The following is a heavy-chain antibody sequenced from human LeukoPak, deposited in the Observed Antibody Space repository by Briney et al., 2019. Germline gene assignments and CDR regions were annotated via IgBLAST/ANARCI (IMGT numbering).Heavy chain of an antibody. Sequence: SGGSLRLSCAASGSTFSSYAMSWVRQAPGKGLEWVSAISGSGGGTYYADSVKGRFTISRDNSKNTLYLQMNSLRAEDTAVYYCATRGWPLRYFDWLSDAFDIWGQGTMVTVSS. J-gene: IGHJ3*02. CDR1: GSTFSSYA. CDR2: ISGSGGGT. D-gene: IGHD3-9*01. V-gene: IGHV3-23*01. CDR3: ATRGWPLRYFDWLSDAFDI.